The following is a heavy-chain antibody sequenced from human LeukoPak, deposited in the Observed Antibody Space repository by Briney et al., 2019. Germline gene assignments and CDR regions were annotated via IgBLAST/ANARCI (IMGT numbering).Heavy chain of an antibody. J-gene: IGHJ4*02. D-gene: IGHD3-10*01. CDR2: ISGSGGST. CDR1: GFTFSSYA. V-gene: IGHV3-23*01. Sequence: GGSLRLSCAASGFTFSSYAMSWVRQAPGKGLEWVSAISGSGGSTYYADSVKGRFTISRDNSKNTLYLQMNSLRADDTAVYYCAKGRDYYGSGRSDNSYWGQGTLVTVSS. CDR3: AKGRDYYGSGRSDNSY.